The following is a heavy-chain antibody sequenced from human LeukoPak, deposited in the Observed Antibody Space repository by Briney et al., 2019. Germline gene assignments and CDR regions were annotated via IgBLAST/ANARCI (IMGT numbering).Heavy chain of an antibody. CDR2: ITGGGGST. CDR1: GFTFSIYA. J-gene: IGHJ4*02. D-gene: IGHD3-10*01. V-gene: IGHV3-23*01. Sequence: PGGSLRLSCAASGFTFSIYAMTWVRQAPGKGLEWVSGITGGGGSTYYTDSVKGRFTISRDNSKNTLYLQMNSLRAEDTAVYYCAKDRRQAMVRGVLDYWGQGTLVTVSS. CDR3: AKDRRQAMVRGVLDY.